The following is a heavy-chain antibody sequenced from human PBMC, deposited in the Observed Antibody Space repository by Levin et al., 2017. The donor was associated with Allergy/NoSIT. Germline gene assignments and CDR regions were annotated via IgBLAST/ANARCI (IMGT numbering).Heavy chain of an antibody. CDR2: IWYDGSNK. CDR3: ARDPRLDGAFDI. Sequence: AGGSLRLSCAASGFTFSSYGMHWVRQAPGKGLEWVAVIWYDGSNKYYADSVKGRFTISRDNSKNTLYLQMNSLRAEDTAVYYCARDPRLDGAFDIWGQGTMVTVSS. D-gene: IGHD4-11*01. V-gene: IGHV3-33*01. J-gene: IGHJ3*02. CDR1: GFTFSSYG.